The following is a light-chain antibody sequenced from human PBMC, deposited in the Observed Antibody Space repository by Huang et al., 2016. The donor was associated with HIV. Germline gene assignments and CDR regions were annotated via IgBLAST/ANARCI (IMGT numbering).Light chain of an antibody. CDR1: QSISTY. CDR2: AAS. CDR3: QQSYSSPHT. Sequence: DIQMTQSPSSLSASVGDRVTITCRASQSISTYLNWYQHQPGKAPKLLIFAASSLQSGVPSRVSGSGSETDVTLTISSLQREDFATYYCQQSYSSPHTFGQGTKLEIK. V-gene: IGKV1-39*01. J-gene: IGKJ2*01.